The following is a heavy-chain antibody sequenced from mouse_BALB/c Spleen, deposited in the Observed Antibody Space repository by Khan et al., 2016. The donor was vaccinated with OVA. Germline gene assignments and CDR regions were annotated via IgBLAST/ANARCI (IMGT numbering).Heavy chain of an antibody. V-gene: IGHV3-2*02. D-gene: IGHD3-3*01. J-gene: IGHJ3*01. CDR3: ARGRAY. CDR2: INYSGST. CDR1: GYSVTSDYA. Sequence: EVQLQESGPGLVKPSQSLSLTCTVTGYSVTSDYAWNWIRQFPGNKLEWMGYINYSGSTSYTPSLKSRIPITRDTSKNQFFLQLSSVTTDDTATYYCARGRAYWGQGTLVTVSA.